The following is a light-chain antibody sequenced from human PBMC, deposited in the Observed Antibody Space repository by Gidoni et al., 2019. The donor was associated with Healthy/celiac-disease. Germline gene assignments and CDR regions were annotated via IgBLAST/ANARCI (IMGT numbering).Light chain of an antibody. J-gene: IGKJ2*01. CDR1: QSVSSSY. CDR2: GAS. V-gene: IGKV3-20*01. Sequence: SQSVSSSYLAWYQQKPGQAPRLLIYGASSRATGIPDRFSGSGSGTDFTLTISRLEPEDFAVYYCQQYGSSSYTFGQGTKLEIK. CDR3: QQYGSSSYT.